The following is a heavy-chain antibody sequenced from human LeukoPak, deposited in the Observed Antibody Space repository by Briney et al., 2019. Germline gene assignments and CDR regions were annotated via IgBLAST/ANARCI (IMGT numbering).Heavy chain of an antibody. CDR3: ARFAKRPNYYYYMDV. J-gene: IGHJ6*03. D-gene: IGHD1-1*01. V-gene: IGHV3-23*01. Sequence: GGSLRLSCAASGFTFSSYCMSWVRQAPGMGLEWASAISGSGGSTYYADSVKGWSTLSTNTTKNSLYQQMNRLTAEDTAVSYSARFAKRPNYYYYMDVWGKGTPVTVSS. CDR2: ISGSGGST. CDR1: GFTFSSYC.